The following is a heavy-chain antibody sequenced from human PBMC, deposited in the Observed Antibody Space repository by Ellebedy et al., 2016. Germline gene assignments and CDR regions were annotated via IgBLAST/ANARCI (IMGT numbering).Heavy chain of an antibody. D-gene: IGHD2-2*02. CDR2: IYYSGST. Sequence: SETLSLXXTVSGGSISSSSYYWGWIRQPPGKGLEWIGSIYYSGSTYYNPSLKSRVTISVDTSKNQFSLKLSSVTAADTAVYYCARGGAVVVPAAIGTFDYWGQGTLVTVSS. J-gene: IGHJ4*02. CDR3: ARGGAVVVPAAIGTFDY. CDR1: GGSISSSSYY. V-gene: IGHV4-39*07.